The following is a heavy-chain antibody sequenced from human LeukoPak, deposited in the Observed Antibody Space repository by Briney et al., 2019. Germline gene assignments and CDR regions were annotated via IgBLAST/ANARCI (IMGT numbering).Heavy chain of an antibody. J-gene: IGHJ4*02. Sequence: GGSLRLSCAASGFTFSSYEMNWVRQAPGKGLEWVSYISSSGSTIYYADSVKGRFTISRDNSKNTLYLQMNSLRAEDTAVYYCAMPDAFYSGSYYPWPDYWGQGTLVTVSS. CDR3: AMPDAFYSGSYYPWPDY. V-gene: IGHV3-48*03. D-gene: IGHD1-26*01. CDR2: ISSSGSTI. CDR1: GFTFSSYE.